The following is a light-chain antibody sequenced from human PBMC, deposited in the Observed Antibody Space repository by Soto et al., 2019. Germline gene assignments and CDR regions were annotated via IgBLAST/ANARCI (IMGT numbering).Light chain of an antibody. CDR3: QHYTRESVT. CDR2: DAS. CDR1: QNVFNW. Sequence: DIQMTQSPSTMSASVGDRVTITCRASQNVFNWLAWYQHKPGKAPKLLIYDASSLESGVPSRFSGTGKGTEFTLTISGLQPDDFASYYCQHYTRESVTFGGGTKVEI. V-gene: IGKV1-5*01. J-gene: IGKJ4*01.